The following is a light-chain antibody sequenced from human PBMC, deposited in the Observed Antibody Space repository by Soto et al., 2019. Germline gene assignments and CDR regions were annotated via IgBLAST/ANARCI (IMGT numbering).Light chain of an antibody. J-gene: IGKJ1*01. Sequence: VLTQFPDTLSLSPGERATLSCRASQTVNRNSLAWYQQKLGQAPRLLIHGASNRATGIPDRFSGSGSGTDFTLTISSLQREDFATYFCQQSYSSSWTFGPGTKVDIK. CDR1: QTVNRNS. V-gene: IGKV3-20*01. CDR2: GAS. CDR3: QQSYSSSWT.